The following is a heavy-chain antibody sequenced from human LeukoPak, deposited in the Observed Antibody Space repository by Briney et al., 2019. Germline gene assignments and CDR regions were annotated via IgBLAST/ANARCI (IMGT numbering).Heavy chain of an antibody. CDR1: GGSISSYY. Sequence: SETLSLTCTVSGGSISSYYWSWIRQPPRKGLEWIGYIYYSGSTNYNPSLKSRVTISVDTSKNQFSLKLSSVTAADTAVYYCARVLSGFGGSGMSYYYGMDVWGQGTTVTVSS. J-gene: IGHJ6*02. CDR2: IYYSGST. D-gene: IGHD3-10*01. V-gene: IGHV4-59*01. CDR3: ARVLSGFGGSGMSYYYGMDV.